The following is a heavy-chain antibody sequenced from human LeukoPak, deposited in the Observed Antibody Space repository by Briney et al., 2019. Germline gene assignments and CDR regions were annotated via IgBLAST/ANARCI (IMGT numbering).Heavy chain of an antibody. CDR2: INHSGST. V-gene: IGHV4-34*01. CDR1: GGSFSGYY. J-gene: IGHJ4*02. Sequence: SETLSLTCAVYGGSFSGYYWSWIRQPPGKGLEWIGEINHSGSTNYNPSLKSRVTISVDTSKNQFSLKLSSVTAADTAVYYCARVVGWHYDILTGYYRTGRYYFDCWGQGTLVTVSS. CDR3: ARVVGWHYDILTGYYRTGRYYFDC. D-gene: IGHD3-9*01.